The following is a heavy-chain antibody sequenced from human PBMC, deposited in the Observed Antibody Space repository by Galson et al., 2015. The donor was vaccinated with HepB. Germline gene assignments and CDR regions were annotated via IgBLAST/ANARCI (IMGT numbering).Heavy chain of an antibody. V-gene: IGHV3-48*04. D-gene: IGHD6-19*01. CDR3: ARDKGSGWYEVKYFDY. J-gene: IGHJ4*02. CDR1: GFTFSSYS. Sequence: SLRLSCAASGFTFSSYSMNWVRQAPGKGLEWVSYISSSSSTVYYADSVKGRFTISRDNAKNSLYLQMNSLRAEDTAVYYCARDKGSGWYEVKYFDYWGQGTLVTVSS. CDR2: ISSSSSTV.